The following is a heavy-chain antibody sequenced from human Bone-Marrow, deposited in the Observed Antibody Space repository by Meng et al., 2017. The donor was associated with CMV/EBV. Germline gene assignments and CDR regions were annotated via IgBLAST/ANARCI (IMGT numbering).Heavy chain of an antibody. D-gene: IGHD3-3*01. J-gene: IGHJ4*02. V-gene: IGHV3-7*01. Sequence: GESLKISCTASGFTFTNAWMSWVRQAPGKGLEWVANIKQDGSEKYYVDSVKGRFTISRDNAKNSLYLQMNSLRAEDTAVYYCARVRFWSGYRNYFDYWGQGTLVTVSS. CDR3: ARVRFWSGYRNYFDY. CDR2: IKQDGSEK. CDR1: GFTFTNAW.